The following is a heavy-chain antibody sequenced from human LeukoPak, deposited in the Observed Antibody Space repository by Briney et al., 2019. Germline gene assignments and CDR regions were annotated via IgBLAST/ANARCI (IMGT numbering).Heavy chain of an antibody. CDR2: ISESGDYT. J-gene: IGHJ2*01. CDR3: AKHGVTSLFYYDL. Sequence: GGSLRLSCAASGFTFSSSAMSWVRQAPGKGLEWVSVISESGDYTQFADSVKGRFTISRDNSKSTLYLQLNSLRAEDTAVYHCAKHGVTSLFYYDLWDRGTLVTVSS. D-gene: IGHD2-21*02. CDR1: GFTFSSSA. V-gene: IGHV3-23*01.